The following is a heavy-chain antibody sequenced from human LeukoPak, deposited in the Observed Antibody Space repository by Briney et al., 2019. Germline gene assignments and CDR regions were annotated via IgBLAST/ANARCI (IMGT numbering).Heavy chain of an antibody. Sequence: HPSETLSLTCTVSGGSMKPYYWTWIRQPAGKGLEFIGRVYDTGSTNYNPSLKSRVTMSVDTSNNQFSLKLSSVTAADTAVYYCARTQWLLYYFDYWGQGTLVTVSS. CDR2: VYDTGST. CDR1: GGSMKPYY. D-gene: IGHD6-19*01. CDR3: ARTQWLLYYFDY. J-gene: IGHJ4*02. V-gene: IGHV4-4*07.